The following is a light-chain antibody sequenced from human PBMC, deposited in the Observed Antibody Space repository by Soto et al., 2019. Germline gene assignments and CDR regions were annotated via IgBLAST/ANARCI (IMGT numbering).Light chain of an antibody. J-gene: IGLJ2*01. CDR2: RTN. CDR3: VLYMGSVPV. CDR1: SGSVSTKYY. V-gene: IGLV8-61*01. Sequence: QTVVTQEPSLSVSPGGTVTLTCDLSSGSVSTKYYPSWYQQTPGQAPRTLIYRTNTRSSGVPDRFSGSILGNKAALTITGAQADDESDYYCVLYMGSVPVVGGGTKLTVL.